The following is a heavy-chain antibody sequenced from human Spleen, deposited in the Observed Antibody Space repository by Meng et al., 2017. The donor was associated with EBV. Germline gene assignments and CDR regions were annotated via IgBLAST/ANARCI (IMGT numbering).Heavy chain of an antibody. CDR2: IYFSGST. J-gene: IGHJ4*02. D-gene: IGHD1-14*01. V-gene: IGHV4-30-4*01. CDR3: AGRDHAPLY. CDR1: GASIGGGGNY. Sequence: LQASGPGHVKPSPTLSLPGAFSGASIGGGGNYRSWIRQPPGKGLEWLGYIYFSGSTYYNPSLRSRITISLDTSDNPFSLKLTSVTAADTAVYYCAGRDHAPLYWGQGALVTVSS.